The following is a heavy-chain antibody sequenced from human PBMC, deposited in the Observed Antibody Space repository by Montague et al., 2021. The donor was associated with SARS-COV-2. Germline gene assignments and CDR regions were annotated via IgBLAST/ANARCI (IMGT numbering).Heavy chain of an antibody. CDR1: GDSVSSNNAA. CDR2: ANYRSKWHY. CDR3: ARDAHIGSTWRFSGYGMDV. Sequence: CAISGDSVSSNNAAWTWIRQSPSRGLEWLGRANYRSKWHYDYEVSVKSRILIIPNTSESQFSLQLSTVTPVDTAVYYCARDAHIGSTWRFSGYGMDVWGQGTTVTVSS. J-gene: IGHJ6*02. V-gene: IGHV6-1*01. D-gene: IGHD2-15*01.